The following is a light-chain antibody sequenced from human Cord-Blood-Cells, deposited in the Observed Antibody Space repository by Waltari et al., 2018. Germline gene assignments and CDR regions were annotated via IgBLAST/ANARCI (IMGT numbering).Light chain of an antibody. CDR3: CSYAGSYTLV. J-gene: IGLJ3*02. CDR1: SSDVGGYNY. V-gene: IGLV2-11*01. CDR2: DVS. Sequence: QSALTQPRSVSGSPGQSVTISCTGTSSDVGGYNYVSCYPQHPGKAPKLMIYDVSKRPSGVPDRFSGSKSGNTASLTISGLQAEDEADYYCCSYAGSYTLVFGGGTKLTVL.